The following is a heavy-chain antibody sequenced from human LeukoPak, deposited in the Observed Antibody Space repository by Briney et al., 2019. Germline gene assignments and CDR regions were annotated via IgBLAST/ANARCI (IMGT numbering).Heavy chain of an antibody. CDR3: ARIERFLGFKLDY. J-gene: IGHJ4*02. D-gene: IGHD3-3*01. CDR2: IYYSGST. CDR1: GGSISSSSYY. Sequence: SETLSLTCTVSGGSISSSSYYWGWIRQPPGKGLEWIGSIYYSGSTYYNPSLKSRVTISVDTSKNQFSLKLSSVTAADTAVYYCARIERFLGFKLDYWGQGTLVTVSS. V-gene: IGHV4-39*01.